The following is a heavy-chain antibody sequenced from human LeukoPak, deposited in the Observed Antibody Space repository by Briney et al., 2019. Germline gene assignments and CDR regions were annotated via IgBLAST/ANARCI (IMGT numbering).Heavy chain of an antibody. CDR3: ASSTRTRLQPDY. CDR1: GFTFSSYE. Sequence: GGSLRLSCAASGFTFSSYEMNWVRQAPGKGLEWVSYISSSGSTIYYADSVKGRFTISRDNAKNSLYLQMNSLRAEDTAVYYCASSTRTRLQPDYWGQGTLVTVS. J-gene: IGHJ4*02. V-gene: IGHV3-48*03. D-gene: IGHD4-11*01. CDR2: ISSSGSTI.